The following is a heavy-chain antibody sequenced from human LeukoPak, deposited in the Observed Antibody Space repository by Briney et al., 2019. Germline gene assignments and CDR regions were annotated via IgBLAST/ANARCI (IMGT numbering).Heavy chain of an antibody. CDR1: GGSISRSSYL. CDR3: ARRKSGGYSGYIHS. D-gene: IGHD5-12*01. Sequence: SETLSLTCTVSGGSISRSSYLWGWVRQPPGKGREWVGSFYYSGSTYYSPSLKSRVTISADTSKNQFSLILSSVTAADTAVYYCARRKSGGYSGYIHSWGQGPPDPVPS. CDR2: FYYSGST. V-gene: IGHV4-39*01. J-gene: IGHJ1*01.